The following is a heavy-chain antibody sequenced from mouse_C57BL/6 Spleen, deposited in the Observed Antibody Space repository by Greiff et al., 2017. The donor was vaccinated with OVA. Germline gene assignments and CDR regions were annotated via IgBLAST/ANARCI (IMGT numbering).Heavy chain of an antibody. CDR2: INPYNGGT. CDR3: ARSGTGTEWFAY. Sequence: VHVKQSGPVLVKPGASVKMSCKASGYTFTDYYMNWVKQSHGKSLEWIGVINPYNGGTSYNQKFKGKATLTVDKSSSTAYMELNSLTSEDSAVYYCARSGTGTEWFAYWGQGTLVTVSA. V-gene: IGHV1-19*01. D-gene: IGHD4-1*01. J-gene: IGHJ3*01. CDR1: GYTFTDYY.